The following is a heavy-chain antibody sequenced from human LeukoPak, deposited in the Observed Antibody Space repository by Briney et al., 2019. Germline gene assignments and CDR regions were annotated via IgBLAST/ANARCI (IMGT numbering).Heavy chain of an antibody. J-gene: IGHJ4*02. CDR3: ARDDSWTGYRFDY. CDR1: GYTFTGYY. CDR2: INPNSGGT. V-gene: IGHV1-2*02. Sequence: GASVKVSCKASGYTFTGYYVHWLRQAPGQGLEWMGWINPNSGGTSYAQKFQGKVTMTRDTSITTAYMDLSRLTSDDAAVYYCARDDSWTGYRFDYWGQGTLVTVSS. D-gene: IGHD3/OR15-3a*01.